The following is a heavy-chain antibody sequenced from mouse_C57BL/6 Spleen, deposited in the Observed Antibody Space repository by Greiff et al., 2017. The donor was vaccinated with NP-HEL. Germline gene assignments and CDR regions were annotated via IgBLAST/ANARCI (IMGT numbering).Heavy chain of an antibody. CDR2: IFPGSGST. CDR1: GYTFTDYY. V-gene: IGHV1-75*01. Sequence: QVQLQQSGPELVKPGASVKISCKASGYTFTDYYINWVKQRPGQGLEWIGWIFPGSGSTYYNEKFKGKATLTVDKSSSTAYMLLSSLTSEDSAVYFCVPIDYYGSSHWYFDVWGTGTTVTVSS. CDR3: VPIDYYGSSHWYFDV. J-gene: IGHJ1*03. D-gene: IGHD1-1*01.